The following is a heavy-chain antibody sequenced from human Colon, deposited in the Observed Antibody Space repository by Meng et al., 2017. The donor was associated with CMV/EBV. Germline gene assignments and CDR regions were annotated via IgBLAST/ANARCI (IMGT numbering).Heavy chain of an antibody. CDR3: ATDPSTVTTNY. J-gene: IGHJ4*02. V-gene: IGHV3-64*02. CDR1: GFAVSSYS. Sequence: SLSVLGFAVSSYSVCWVRQDQGKGLEYVSAISSDGRNTYYADSVKGRFTISRDNSKNTLFLQMGSLRAEDTAVYYCATDPSTVTTNYWGQGTLVTVSS. CDR2: ISSDGRNT. D-gene: IGHD4-17*01.